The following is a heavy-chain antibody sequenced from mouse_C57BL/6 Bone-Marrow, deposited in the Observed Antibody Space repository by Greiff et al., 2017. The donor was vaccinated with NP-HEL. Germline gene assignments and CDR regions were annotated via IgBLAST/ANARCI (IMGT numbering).Heavy chain of an antibody. J-gene: IGHJ2*01. D-gene: IGHD4-1*01. CDR2: INPYNGGT. CDR1: GYTFTDYY. Sequence: EVQLVESGPVLVKPGASVKMSCKASGYTFTDYYMNWVKQSHGKSLEWIGVINPYNGGTSYNQKFKGKATLTVDKSSSTAYMELNSLTSEDSAVYYCNWGPFDYWGQGTTLTVSS. CDR3: NWGPFDY. V-gene: IGHV1-19*01.